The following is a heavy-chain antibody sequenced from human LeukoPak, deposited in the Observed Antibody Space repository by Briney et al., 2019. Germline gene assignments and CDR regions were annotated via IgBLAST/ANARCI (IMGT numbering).Heavy chain of an antibody. V-gene: IGHV4-39*01. CDR3: ARLDSSSGNDAFDI. J-gene: IGHJ3*02. D-gene: IGHD6-6*01. CDR2: IYYSGST. Sequence: PSETLSLTCTVSGGSISSSSYYWGWIRQPPGKGLEWIGSIYYSGSTYYNPSLKSRVTISVDTSKNQFSLKLSSVTAADTAVYYCARLDSSSGNDAFDIWGQGTMVTVSS. CDR1: GGSISSSSYY.